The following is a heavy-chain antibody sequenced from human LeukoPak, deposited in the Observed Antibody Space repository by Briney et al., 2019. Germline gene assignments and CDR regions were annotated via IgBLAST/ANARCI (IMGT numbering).Heavy chain of an antibody. Sequence: GGSLRLSCAASGFTFDDYAMHWVRQAPGKGLEWVSGISWNSGSIGYADSVKGRFTISRDNAKNSLYLQMNSLRAEDTALYYCAKALRDSSGRPYWYFDLWGRGTLVTVSS. D-gene: IGHD3-22*01. J-gene: IGHJ2*01. CDR1: GFTFDDYA. V-gene: IGHV3-9*01. CDR3: AKALRDSSGRPYWYFDL. CDR2: ISWNSGSI.